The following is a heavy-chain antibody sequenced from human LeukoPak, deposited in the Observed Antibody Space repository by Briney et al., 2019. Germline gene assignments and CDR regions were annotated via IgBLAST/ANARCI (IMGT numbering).Heavy chain of an antibody. Sequence: GGSHRLACAASGFTFSSYGMHWVRQAPGKGLEWVAVISYDGSNKYYADSVKGRFTISRDNSKSTLFLQMNSLRVEDTAVYYCVKDEATGTGCFYFDNWGAGKLFTVSS. D-gene: IGHD3-9*01. CDR3: VKDEATGTGCFYFDN. CDR2: ISYDGSNK. J-gene: IGHJ4*03. CDR1: GFTFSSYG. V-gene: IGHV3-30*18.